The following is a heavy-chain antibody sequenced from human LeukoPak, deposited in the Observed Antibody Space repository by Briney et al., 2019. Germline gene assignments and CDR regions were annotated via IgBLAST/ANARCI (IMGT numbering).Heavy chain of an antibody. D-gene: IGHD5-18*01. CDR3: AVDTAMAYYFDY. V-gene: IGHV1-2*02. CDR1: GYTFTGYY. J-gene: IGHJ4*02. CDR2: INPNSGGT. Sequence: ASVKVSCKASGYTFTGYYMHWVRQAPGQGLEWMGWINPNSGGTNYAQKFQGRVTMTRDTSISTAYMELSRLRSDDTAVYYCAVDTAMAYYFDYWGQGTLVTVSP.